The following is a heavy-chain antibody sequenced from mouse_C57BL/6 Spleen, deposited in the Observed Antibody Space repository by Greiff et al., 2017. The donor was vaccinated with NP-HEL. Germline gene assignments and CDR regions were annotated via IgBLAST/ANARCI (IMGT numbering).Heavy chain of an antibody. CDR1: GYTFTSYW. J-gene: IGHJ4*01. Sequence: QVQLKQPGAELVKPWASVKMSCKASGYTFTSYWITWVKQRPGQGLEWIGDIYPGSGSTNYNEKFKSKATLTVDTTSSSLTSEDSAVYYCARSTTVVERFYAMDYWGQGTSVTVSS. CDR3: ARSTTVVERFYAMDY. V-gene: IGHV1-55*01. CDR2: IYPGSGST. D-gene: IGHD1-1*01.